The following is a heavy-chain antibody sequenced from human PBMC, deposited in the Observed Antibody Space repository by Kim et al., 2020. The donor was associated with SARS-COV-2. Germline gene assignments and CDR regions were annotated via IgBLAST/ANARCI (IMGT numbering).Heavy chain of an antibody. CDR3: ARSRIAAAYYYYYGMDV. Sequence: SETLSLTCAVYGGSFSGYYWSWIRQPPGKGLEWIGEINHSGSTNYNPSLKSRVTISVDTSKNQFSLKLSSVTAADTAVYYCARSRIAAAYYYYYGMDVWG. CDR1: GGSFSGYY. J-gene: IGHJ6*01. CDR2: INHSGST. D-gene: IGHD6-13*01. V-gene: IGHV4-34*01.